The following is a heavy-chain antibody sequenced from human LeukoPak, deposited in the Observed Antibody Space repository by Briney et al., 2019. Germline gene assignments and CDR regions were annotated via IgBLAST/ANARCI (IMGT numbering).Heavy chain of an antibody. CDR3: ARDLFYALRFLEWLSMGFDY. J-gene: IGHJ4*02. CDR1: GFTFSSYA. V-gene: IGHV3-30-3*01. D-gene: IGHD3-3*01. Sequence: PGGSLRLSCAASGFTFSSYAMHWVRQAPGKGLEWVAVISYDGSNKYYADSVKGRFTISRDNSKNTLYLQMNSLRAEDTAVYYCARDLFYALRFLEWLSMGFDYWGQGTLVTVSS. CDR2: ISYDGSNK.